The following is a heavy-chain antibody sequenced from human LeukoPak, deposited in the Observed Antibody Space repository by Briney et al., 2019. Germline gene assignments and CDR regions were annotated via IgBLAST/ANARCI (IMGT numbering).Heavy chain of an antibody. V-gene: IGHV1-18*01. Sequence: GASVKVSCKASGYTFTSYGISWVRQAPGQGLEWMGWISAYNGNTNYAQKFQGRVTITADKSTSTAYMELSSLRSEDTAVYYCASLWPMVASWFDPWGQGTLVTVSS. CDR2: ISAYNGNT. D-gene: IGHD3-10*01. CDR1: GYTFTSYG. J-gene: IGHJ5*02. CDR3: ASLWPMVASWFDP.